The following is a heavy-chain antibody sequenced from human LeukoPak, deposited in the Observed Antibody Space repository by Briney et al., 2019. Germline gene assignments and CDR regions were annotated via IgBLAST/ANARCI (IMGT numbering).Heavy chain of an antibody. J-gene: IGHJ3*02. CDR2: IYYSGST. V-gene: IGHV4-59*01. Sequence: SETLSLTCTVSGGSISSYYWSWIRQPPGKGLEWIGYIYYSGSTNYNPPLKSRVTISVDTSKNQFSLKLSSVTAADTAVYYCASEASSDDAFDIWGQGTMVTVSS. CDR3: ASEASSDDAFDI. CDR1: GGSISSYY.